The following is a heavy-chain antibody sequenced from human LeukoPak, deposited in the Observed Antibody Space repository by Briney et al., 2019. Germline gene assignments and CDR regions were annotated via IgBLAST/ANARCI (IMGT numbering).Heavy chain of an antibody. D-gene: IGHD4-23*01. Sequence: SVKVSCKASGGTFSSYAISWVRQAPGQGLEWMGGITPIFGTANYAQKFQGRVTITAVESMSTAYMELSSLRSEDTAVYYCARGWLAETTVVTPYNYWGQGTLVTVSS. J-gene: IGHJ4*02. CDR3: ARGWLAETTVVTPYNY. CDR2: ITPIFGTA. CDR1: GGTFSSYA. V-gene: IGHV1-69*13.